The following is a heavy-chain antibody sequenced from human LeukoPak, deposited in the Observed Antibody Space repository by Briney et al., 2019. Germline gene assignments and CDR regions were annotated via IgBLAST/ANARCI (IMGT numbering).Heavy chain of an antibody. V-gene: IGHV4-31*03. CDR1: GGSISSGGYY. CDR3: ARAPSGYFDY. D-gene: IGHD3-22*01. CDR2: IYYSGST. Sequence: PSETLSLTCTVSGGSISSGGYYWSWIRQHPGKGLEWIGYIYYSGSTYYNPSLKSRITISVDTSKNQFSLKLSSVTAADTAVYYCARAPSGYFDYWGQGTLVTVSS. J-gene: IGHJ4*02.